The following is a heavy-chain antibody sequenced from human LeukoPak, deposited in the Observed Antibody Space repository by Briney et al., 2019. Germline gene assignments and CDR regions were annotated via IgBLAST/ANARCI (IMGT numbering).Heavy chain of an antibody. CDR3: AKGYYSDSTGYPYGGAFDI. J-gene: IGHJ3*02. Sequence: GGCLRLSSAAPGFTFSSYSMNWVRQAPGKGLEWVSYIRSSSRTIYYADSVKGRFTISRDNAKNSLYLQMNSLRAEDTAVYYCAKGYYSDSTGYPYGGAFDIWGQGTMVTVSS. V-gene: IGHV3-48*01. CDR2: IRSSSRTI. D-gene: IGHD3-22*01. CDR1: GFTFSSYS.